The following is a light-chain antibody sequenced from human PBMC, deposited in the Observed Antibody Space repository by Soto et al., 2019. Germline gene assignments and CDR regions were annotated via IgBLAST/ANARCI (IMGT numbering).Light chain of an antibody. CDR2: GAS. CDR3: QQYNSWPPVT. J-gene: IGKJ2*01. CDR1: RSLSSN. Sequence: EIVMTQSPATLSVSPGERVTLSCRASRSLSSNLAWYQQKPGQAPRLLIYGASTRATGIPARFSGSGSGTEFTLTISSLQSEDFAVYYCQQYNSWPPVTFGQGTKLEI. V-gene: IGKV3-15*01.